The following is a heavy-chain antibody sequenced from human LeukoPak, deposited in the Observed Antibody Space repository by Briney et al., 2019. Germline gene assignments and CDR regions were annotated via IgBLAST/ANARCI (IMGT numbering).Heavy chain of an antibody. J-gene: IGHJ6*03. Sequence: GGSLRLSCAASGFTFSSYGMHWVRQAPGKGLEWVAFIRYDGSNKYYADSVKGRFTISRDNSKNTLYLRMSSLRAEDTAVYYCAKDTVKVTTIRRVPHYMDVWGKGTTVTISS. CDR2: IRYDGSNK. V-gene: IGHV3-30*02. CDR1: GFTFSSYG. D-gene: IGHD5-12*01. CDR3: AKDTVKVTTIRRVPHYMDV.